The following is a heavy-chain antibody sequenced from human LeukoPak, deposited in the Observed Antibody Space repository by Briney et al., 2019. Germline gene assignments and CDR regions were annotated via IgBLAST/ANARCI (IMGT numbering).Heavy chain of an antibody. V-gene: IGHV3-11*04. CDR3: ARKYCSTTSCLFDN. J-gene: IGHJ4*02. D-gene: IGHD2-2*01. Sequence: GGSLRLSCAASGFTFSDYYMNWVRQAPGKGLQWVSDISSSGTTIYYADSVKGRFTISRDNAKNSLYLQMNSLGAEDTAVYYCARKYCSTTSCLFDNWGQGTLVTVSS. CDR2: ISSSGTTI. CDR1: GFTFSDYY.